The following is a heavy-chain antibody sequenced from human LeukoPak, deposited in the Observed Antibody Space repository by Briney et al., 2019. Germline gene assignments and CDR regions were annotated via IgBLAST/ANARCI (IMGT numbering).Heavy chain of an antibody. CDR3: ARIRYDSSGYYDYGMDV. CDR2: MNPKSGNT. V-gene: IGHV1-8*01. Sequence: GASVKVSCKASGYTFTNYDINWVRQATGQGLEWMGWMNPKSGNTGFAPKFQGRVTMTMNTPISTAYMELSSLRSEDTAVYYCARIRYDSSGYYDYGMDVWGQGTTVTVSS. D-gene: IGHD3-22*01. CDR1: GYTFTNYD. J-gene: IGHJ6*02.